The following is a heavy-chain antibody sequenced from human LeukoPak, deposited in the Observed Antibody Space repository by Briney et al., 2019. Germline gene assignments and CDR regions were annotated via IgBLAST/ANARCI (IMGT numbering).Heavy chain of an antibody. CDR1: GFTFTSYW. Sequence: GGSLRLSCAASGFTFTSYWMSWVRQAPGKGLEWVANIKQDGGAKYYVDSVKGRFTISRDNARNSLYLQMNSLRAEDTAVYYCARGINYYDTSFIDYWGQGTLVTVSS. CDR2: IKQDGGAK. J-gene: IGHJ4*02. V-gene: IGHV3-7*04. D-gene: IGHD3-22*01. CDR3: ARGINYYDTSFIDY.